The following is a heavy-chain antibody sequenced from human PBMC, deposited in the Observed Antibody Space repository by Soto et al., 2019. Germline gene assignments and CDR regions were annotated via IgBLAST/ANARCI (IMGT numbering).Heavy chain of an antibody. Sequence: SVKVSCKASGGTFSSYAISWVRQAPGQGLEWMGGIIPIFGTANYAQKFQGRVTITADESTSTAYMELSSLRSEDTAVYYCARLRDSSNLGYYYYYGMDVWGQGTTVT. CDR1: GGTFSSYA. CDR2: IIPIFGTA. V-gene: IGHV1-69*13. J-gene: IGHJ6*02. D-gene: IGHD6-13*01. CDR3: ARLRDSSNLGYYYYYGMDV.